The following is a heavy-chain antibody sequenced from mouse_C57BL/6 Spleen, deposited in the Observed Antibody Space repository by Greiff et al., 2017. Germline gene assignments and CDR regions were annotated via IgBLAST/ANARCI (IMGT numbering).Heavy chain of an antibody. Sequence: EVQLQESGAELVRPGASVKLSCPASGFNIKDDYMHWVKQRPEQGLEWIGGIDPENGDTESASKFQGKATITADTSSNTAYLQLSSLTSEDTAVYYCTVTTVVATRGYWGQGTTLTVSS. J-gene: IGHJ2*01. CDR2: IDPENGDT. CDR3: TVTTVVATRGY. V-gene: IGHV14-4*01. D-gene: IGHD1-1*01. CDR1: GFNIKDDY.